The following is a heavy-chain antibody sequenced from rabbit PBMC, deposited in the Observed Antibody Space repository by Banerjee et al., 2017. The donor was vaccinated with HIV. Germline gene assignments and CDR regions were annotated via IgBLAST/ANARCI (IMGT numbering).Heavy chain of an antibody. CDR2: INTASGRT. CDR1: GFSFSSSYW. Sequence: LEESGGDLVKPEGSLTLTCTASGFSFSSSYWICWVRQAPGKGLEWIGYINTASGRTWYASWAKGRFTISKTSSTTVTLQMTSLTAADTATYFCWRGWAGTTDSGLWGPGTLVTVS. J-gene: IGHJ4*01. D-gene: IGHD4-2*01. CDR3: WRGWAGTTDSGL. V-gene: IGHV1S45*01.